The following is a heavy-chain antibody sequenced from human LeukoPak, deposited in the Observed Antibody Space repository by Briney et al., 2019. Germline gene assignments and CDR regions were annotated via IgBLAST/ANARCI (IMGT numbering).Heavy chain of an antibody. J-gene: IGHJ3*02. V-gene: IGHV4-30-4*01. CDR2: IYYSGST. CDR3: ARDGGSGYDSGPFPNAFDI. D-gene: IGHD5-12*01. Sequence: PSETLSLTCTVSGGSISSGDYYWSWIRQPPGKGLEWIGYIYYSGSTCYNPSLKSRVTISVDTSKNQFSLKLSSVTAADTAVYYCARDGGSGYDSGPFPNAFDIWGQGTMVTVSS. CDR1: GGSISSGDYY.